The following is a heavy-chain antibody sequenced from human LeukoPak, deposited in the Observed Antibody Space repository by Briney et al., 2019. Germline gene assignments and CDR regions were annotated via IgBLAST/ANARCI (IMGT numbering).Heavy chain of an antibody. CDR1: GFTFSRYW. Sequence: GGSLRLSCAASGFTFSRYWMHWVRQAPGKGLVWVSRIESDGTTTTYADSVKGRFTISRDNAKNTLYLQMSSLRAEDTAVYYCVKDWYSSSSGWYYFDYWGQGTLVTVSS. CDR2: IESDGTTT. CDR3: VKDWYSSSSGWYYFDY. D-gene: IGHD6-6*01. J-gene: IGHJ4*02. V-gene: IGHV3-74*01.